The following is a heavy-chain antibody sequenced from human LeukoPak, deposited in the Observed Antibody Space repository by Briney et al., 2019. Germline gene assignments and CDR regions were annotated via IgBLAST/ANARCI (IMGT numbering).Heavy chain of an antibody. CDR1: GGSISSSNYY. Sequence: SETLSLTCTVSGGSISSSNYYWGWIRQPPGEGLEWIGSIYYSGSTYYNPSLKSRVTISVDTSKNQFSLKLSSVTAADTAVYYCAGSLNDYGDYGIGYWGQGTLVTVSS. V-gene: IGHV4-39*01. CDR3: AGSLNDYGDYGIGY. CDR2: IYYSGST. D-gene: IGHD4-17*01. J-gene: IGHJ4*02.